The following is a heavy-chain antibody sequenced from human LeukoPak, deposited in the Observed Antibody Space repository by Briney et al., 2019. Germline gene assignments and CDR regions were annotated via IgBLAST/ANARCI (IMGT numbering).Heavy chain of an antibody. J-gene: IGHJ6*03. V-gene: IGHV4-39*07. CDR1: GGSISSSSYY. Sequence: SETLSLTCTVSGGSISSSSYYWGWIRQPPGKGLEWIGSIYYSGSTYYNPSLKSRVTISVDTSKNQFSLKLGSVTAADTAVYYCARVDGSKTNYMDVWGKGTTVTVSS. D-gene: IGHD3-10*01. CDR3: ARVDGSKTNYMDV. CDR2: IYYSGST.